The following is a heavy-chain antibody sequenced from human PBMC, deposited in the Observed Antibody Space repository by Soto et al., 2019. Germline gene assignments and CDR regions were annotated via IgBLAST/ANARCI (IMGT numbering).Heavy chain of an antibody. Sequence: QTGGSLRLSCAASGFTFDDYAIHWVRQAPGKGLEWVSGISLNSGSIGYADSVKGRFTISRDNAKNSLYLQMNSLRAEDTALYYCAKDVSGWFDYWGQGTLVTVSS. J-gene: IGHJ4*02. V-gene: IGHV3-9*01. D-gene: IGHD6-19*01. CDR2: ISLNSGSI. CDR3: AKDVSGWFDY. CDR1: GFTFDDYA.